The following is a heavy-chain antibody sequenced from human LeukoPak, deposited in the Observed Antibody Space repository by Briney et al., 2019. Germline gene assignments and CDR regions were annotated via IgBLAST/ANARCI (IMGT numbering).Heavy chain of an antibody. CDR3: ANSSICGGSYCSNFDN. J-gene: IGHJ4*02. V-gene: IGHV3-23*01. CDR1: GFTFSRYA. Sequence: TGGSLRLSCAAPGFTFSRYAMNWFRKAPGKGLEWVSTITGSGDETFYADSVKGRFTISRDNSRNTLYLQMNSLRAEDTAMYFCANSSICGGSYCSNFDNWGQGTLVTVSS. CDR2: ITGSGDET. D-gene: IGHD2-21*01.